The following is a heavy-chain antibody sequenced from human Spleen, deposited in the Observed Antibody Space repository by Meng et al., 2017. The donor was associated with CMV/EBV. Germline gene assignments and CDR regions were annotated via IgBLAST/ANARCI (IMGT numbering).Heavy chain of an antibody. CDR2: IYWDDDK. D-gene: IGHD3-3*01. CDR3: ARRPGTFWSGYFVDYFDP. J-gene: IGHJ5*02. V-gene: IGHV2-5*02. Sequence: LSSSGVGVGWIRQPPGKALKWLALIYWDDDKRYSPSLKNRLTITKDTSKNQVVLKMTNMDPGDTATYYCARRPGTFWSGYFVDYFDPWGQGTLVTVSS. CDR1: LSSSGVG.